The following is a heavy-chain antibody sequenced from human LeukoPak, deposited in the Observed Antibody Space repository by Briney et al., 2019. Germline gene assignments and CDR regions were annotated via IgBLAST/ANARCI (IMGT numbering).Heavy chain of an antibody. J-gene: IGHJ4*02. V-gene: IGHV3-23*01. Sequence: PGGSLRLSCAASGFTFSSYAMSWVRQAPGKGLEWVSAISGSGGSTYYADSVKGRFTISRDNSKNTLYLQMNSLRAEDTAVYYCAKDLAGGYNSGPAPFDYWGQGTLVTVSS. CDR1: GFTFSSYA. CDR3: AKDLAGGYNSGPAPFDY. CDR2: ISGSGGST. D-gene: IGHD6-19*01.